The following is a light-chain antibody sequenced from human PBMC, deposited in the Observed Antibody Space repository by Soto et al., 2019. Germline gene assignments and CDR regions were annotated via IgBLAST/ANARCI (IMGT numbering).Light chain of an antibody. CDR1: QTIRTS. CDR3: QQTYAPPPT. J-gene: IGKJ1*01. CDR2: AAS. V-gene: IGKV1-39*01. Sequence: DIQMTQSPSSLSASVGDRVILTCRASQTIRTSLNWYQQKPGKAPKLLIYAASTLNSGVQSRFSGSGSGTDFTLSISNLQPADFAPSFCQQTYAPPPTCGQGTKVEI.